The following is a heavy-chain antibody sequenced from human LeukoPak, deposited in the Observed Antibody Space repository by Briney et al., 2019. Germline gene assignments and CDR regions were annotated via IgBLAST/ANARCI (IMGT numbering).Heavy chain of an antibody. D-gene: IGHD5/OR15-5a*01. V-gene: IGHV3-73*01. J-gene: IGHJ3*02. CDR2: IRSKANNYAT. Sequence: GGPLKLSCAASGFTFSGSTIHWVRQASGKGLEWAGRIRSKANNYATAYAASVKGRFTISRDDSKNTAYLQMNSLKTEDTAVYYCIQGGGVYNYDAFDIWGQGTMVTVSS. CDR1: GFTFSGST. CDR3: IQGGGVYNYDAFDI.